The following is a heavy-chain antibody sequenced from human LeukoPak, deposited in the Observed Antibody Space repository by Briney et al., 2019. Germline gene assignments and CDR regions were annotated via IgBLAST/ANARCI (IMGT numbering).Heavy chain of an antibody. Sequence: GGSLRLSCAASELTSSTSWMSWVRQAPGKGLEWVAQTEQDGSEEYYVDSVKGRFTTSRGKNSLFLQMNSVRAEDTAVYYCVGWGISGITNHWGQGTLVTVSS. CDR2: TEQDGSEE. V-gene: IGHV3-7*01. D-gene: IGHD1-7*01. CDR1: ELTSSTSW. CDR3: VGWGISGITNH. J-gene: IGHJ4*02.